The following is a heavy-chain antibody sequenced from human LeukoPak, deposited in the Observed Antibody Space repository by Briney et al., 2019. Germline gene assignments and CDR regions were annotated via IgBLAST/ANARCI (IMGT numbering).Heavy chain of an antibody. CDR2: ISGSSGST. Sequence: GGSLSLSCAASGFTFSSYAMSWVRQAPGKGLEWVSAISGSSGSTYYADSVKGRFTISRDNSKNTLYLQMNSLRAEDTAVYYCVKGIVVVPAAVDYWGQGTLVTVSS. D-gene: IGHD2-2*01. CDR3: VKGIVVVPAAVDY. V-gene: IGHV3-23*01. J-gene: IGHJ4*02. CDR1: GFTFSSYA.